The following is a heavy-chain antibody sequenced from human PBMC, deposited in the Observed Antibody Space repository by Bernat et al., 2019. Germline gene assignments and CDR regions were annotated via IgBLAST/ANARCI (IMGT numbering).Heavy chain of an antibody. CDR1: GFTFSDYY. V-gene: IGHV3-11*05. CDR3: VGYSGYDLHY. Sequence: QVQLVESGGDLVKPGGSLRLSCAASGFTFSDYYMSWIRQAPGKGLEWVSYISSSSSYTNYADSVKGRFTISRDNAKNSLYLQMNSLRAEDTAVYYCVGYSGYDLHYWGQGTLVTVSS. D-gene: IGHD5-12*01. J-gene: IGHJ4*02. CDR2: ISSSSSYT.